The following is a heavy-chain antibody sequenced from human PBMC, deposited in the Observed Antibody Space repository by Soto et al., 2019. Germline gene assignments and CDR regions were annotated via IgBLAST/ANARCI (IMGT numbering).Heavy chain of an antibody. D-gene: IGHD3-3*01. J-gene: IGHJ5*02. Sequence: QVQLQESGPGLVKPSQTLSLTCTVSGGSISSGDYYWSWIRQHPGKGLEWIGYTYYSGSTYYNPSLKSRVTIAVDTSKNQFSLKRSSVTAADTAVYYCARWWSGSRQGFDPWGQGTLVTVSS. CDR2: TYYSGST. CDR3: ARWWSGSRQGFDP. V-gene: IGHV4-31*03. CDR1: GGSISSGDYY.